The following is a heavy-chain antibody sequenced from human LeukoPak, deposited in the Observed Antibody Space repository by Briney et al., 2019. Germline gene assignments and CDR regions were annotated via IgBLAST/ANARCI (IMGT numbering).Heavy chain of an antibody. Sequence: GGSLRLSCAASGFTFSSYSMNWVRQAPGKGLEWVSYIGSSSSTIYYADSVKGRFTISRDNAKNSLYLQMNSLRAEDTAVYYCARHPDYWGQGTLVTVSS. CDR3: ARHPDY. CDR1: GFTFSSYS. V-gene: IGHV3-48*04. CDR2: IGSSSSTI. J-gene: IGHJ4*02.